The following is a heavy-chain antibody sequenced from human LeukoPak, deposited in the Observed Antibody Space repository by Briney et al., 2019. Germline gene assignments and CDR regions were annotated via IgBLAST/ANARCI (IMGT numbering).Heavy chain of an antibody. CDR3: ARVSVYYYDSSGYYIDAFDI. Sequence: ASVKVSYKASGYTFTSYGISWVRQAPGQGLEWMGWISAYNGNTNYAQKLQGRVTMTTDTSTSTAYMELRSLRSDDTAVYYCARVSVYYYDSSGYYIDAFDIWGQGTMVTVSS. CDR1: GYTFTSYG. V-gene: IGHV1-18*01. D-gene: IGHD3-22*01. J-gene: IGHJ3*02. CDR2: ISAYNGNT.